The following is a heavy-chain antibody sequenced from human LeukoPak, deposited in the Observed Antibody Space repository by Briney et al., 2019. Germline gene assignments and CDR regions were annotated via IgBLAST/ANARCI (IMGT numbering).Heavy chain of an antibody. CDR1: GFTFSSYS. CDR2: ISSSSSYI. V-gene: IGHV3-21*01. Sequence: GGSLRLSCAASGFTFSSYSMNWVRQAPGKGLEWVSSISSSSSYIYYADSVKGRFTISRDNAKNSLYLQMNSLRAEDTAVYYCAREDCSSTSCYPVFDAFDIWGQGTMVTVSS. J-gene: IGHJ3*02. CDR3: AREDCSSTSCYPVFDAFDI. D-gene: IGHD2-2*01.